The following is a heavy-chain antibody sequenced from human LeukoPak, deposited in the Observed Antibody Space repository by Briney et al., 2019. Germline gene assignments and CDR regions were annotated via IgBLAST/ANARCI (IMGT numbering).Heavy chain of an antibody. V-gene: IGHV3-30-3*01. CDR1: GFTFSSYA. CDR3: AADDFWSGKPPYYYYMDV. J-gene: IGHJ6*03. Sequence: GGSLRLSCAASGFTFSSYAMHWVRQAPGKGLEWVAVISYDGSNKYYADSVKGRFTISRDNSKNTLYLQMNSLRAEDTAVYYCAADDFWSGKPPYYYYMDVWGKGTTVTVSS. CDR2: ISYDGSNK. D-gene: IGHD3-3*01.